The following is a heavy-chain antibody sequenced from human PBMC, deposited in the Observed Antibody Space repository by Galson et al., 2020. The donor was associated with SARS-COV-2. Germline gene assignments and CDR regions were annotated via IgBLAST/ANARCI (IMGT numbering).Heavy chain of an antibody. V-gene: IGHV4-59*01. CDR3: AREEYYYETTGAPSIAFDI. CDR2: VYYTGTT. Sequence: SETLSLTCAVSGGSIRSYYWSWNRQSPGKGLEWIGYVYYTGTTKYNPSLESRVTMSVDTSKDQFSLKLKSVTAADTAVYFCAREEYYYETTGAPSIAFDIWGQGTMVTVSS. D-gene: IGHD3-22*01. CDR1: GGSIRSYY. J-gene: IGHJ3*02.